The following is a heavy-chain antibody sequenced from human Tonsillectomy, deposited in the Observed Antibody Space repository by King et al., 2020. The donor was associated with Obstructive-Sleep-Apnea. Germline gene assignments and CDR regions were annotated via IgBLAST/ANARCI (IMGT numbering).Heavy chain of an antibody. CDR1: GFTFSSYG. CDR2: ISYDGSNK. CDR3: AKDRTPAGGTYYFDY. V-gene: IGHV3-30*18. D-gene: IGHD3-16*01. Sequence: QLVQSGGGVVQPGRSLRLSCAASGFTFSSYGIHWVRQAPGKGLEWVAVISYDGSNKYYADSVKGRCTISRDNSKNTLYLQMNSLRAEDTAVYYCAKDRTPAGGTYYFDYWGQGTLVTVSS. J-gene: IGHJ4*02.